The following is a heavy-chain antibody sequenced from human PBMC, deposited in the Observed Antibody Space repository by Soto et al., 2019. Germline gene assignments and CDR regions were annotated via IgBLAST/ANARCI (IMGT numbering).Heavy chain of an antibody. D-gene: IGHD3-22*01. CDR3: ARGDYYDTSGPFSDAFDI. CDR2: ISYDGSHK. Sequence: PGESLKISCAASGFNFSSHGLHWVRQAPGKGLEWVAAISYDGSHKLSTESVKGRFTISRDNAKNSLYLQMNSLRAEDTAVYFCARGDYYDTSGPFSDAFDIWGQGTMVTVSS. V-gene: IGHV3-30*03. CDR1: GFNFSSHG. J-gene: IGHJ3*02.